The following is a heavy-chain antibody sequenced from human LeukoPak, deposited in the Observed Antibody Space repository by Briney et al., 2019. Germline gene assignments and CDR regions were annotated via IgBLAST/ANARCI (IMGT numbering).Heavy chain of an antibody. D-gene: IGHD4-17*01. V-gene: IGHV3-23*01. J-gene: IGHJ3*01. Sequence: GGSLRLSCSASGFSFSRYGMTWVRQAPGKGLEWVSSIRGDGGGTSYADSVKGRFTISRDNSKNTLNLQMNSLRVEDTAVYYCAKDPNGDYIGAFDFWGQGTMVSVSS. CDR1: GFSFSRYG. CDR3: AKDPNGDYIGAFDF. CDR2: IRGDGGGT.